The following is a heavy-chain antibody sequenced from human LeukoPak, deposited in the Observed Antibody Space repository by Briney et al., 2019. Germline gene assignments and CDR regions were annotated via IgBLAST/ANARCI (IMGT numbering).Heavy chain of an antibody. Sequence: PGGSLRLSCAASGFTFSSYSMNWVRQAPGKGLEWVSAISGSGGSTYYADSVKGRFTISRDNSKNTLYLQMNSLRAEDTAVYYCAKAYFLAYDSSGYYHPYFDYWGQGTLVTVSS. CDR1: GFTFSSYS. D-gene: IGHD3-22*01. CDR2: ISGSGGST. CDR3: AKAYFLAYDSSGYYHPYFDY. J-gene: IGHJ4*02. V-gene: IGHV3-23*01.